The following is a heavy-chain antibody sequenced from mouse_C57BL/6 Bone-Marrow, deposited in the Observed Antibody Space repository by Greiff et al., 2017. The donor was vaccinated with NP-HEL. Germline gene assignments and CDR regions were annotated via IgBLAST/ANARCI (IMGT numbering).Heavy chain of an antibody. V-gene: IGHV5-6*01. Sequence: EVKLVESGGDLVKPGGSLKLSCAASGFTFSSYGMSWVRQTPDKRLEWVATISSGGSYTYYPDSVKGRFTISRDNAKNTLYLQMSSLKSEDTAMYYCARQEVLPKRYFDVWGTGTTVTVSS. CDR2: ISSGGSYT. D-gene: IGHD2-14*01. J-gene: IGHJ1*03. CDR3: ARQEVLPKRYFDV. CDR1: GFTFSSYG.